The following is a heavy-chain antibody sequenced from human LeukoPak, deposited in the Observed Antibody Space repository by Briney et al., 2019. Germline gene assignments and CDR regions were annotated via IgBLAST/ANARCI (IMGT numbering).Heavy chain of an antibody. CDR1: GGSISSSSYY. CDR3: ARQPRSIAVAGTIGFDY. Sequence: PSETLSLTCTVSGGSISSSSYYWGWIRQPPGKGLEWIGSIYYSGSTYYNPTLKSRVTISVDMSKNQFSLKLSSVTAADTAVYYCARQPRSIAVAGTIGFDYWGQGTLVTVSS. CDR2: IYYSGST. J-gene: IGHJ4*02. D-gene: IGHD6-19*01. V-gene: IGHV4-39*01.